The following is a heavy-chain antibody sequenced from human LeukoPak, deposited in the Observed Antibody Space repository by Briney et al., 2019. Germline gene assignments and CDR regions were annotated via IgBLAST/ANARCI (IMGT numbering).Heavy chain of an antibody. J-gene: IGHJ4*02. Sequence: SETLSLTCTVSGGSISSSSYYWGWIRQPPGKGLEWIGSIYYSGSTYYNPSLKSRFTISVDASTNQFSLKLISVTAADTAVYYCARRLGITIFGVVIDDYFDYWGQGTLVTVSS. CDR3: ARRLGITIFGVVIDDYFDY. V-gene: IGHV4-39*01. D-gene: IGHD3-3*01. CDR1: GGSISSSSYY. CDR2: IYYSGST.